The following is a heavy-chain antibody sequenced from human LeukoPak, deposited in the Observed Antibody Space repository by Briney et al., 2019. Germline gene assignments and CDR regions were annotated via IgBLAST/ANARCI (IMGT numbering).Heavy chain of an antibody. CDR1: GYTFTSYV. Sequence: GASVKVSCKASGYTFTSYVLNWVRQAPGQGFEWMGWINTNTGNPTYAQGFTGRFVFSLDTSVSTAYLQISSLKAEDTAVYYCARDQGGYIYKGIDYWGQGTLVTVSS. J-gene: IGHJ4*02. CDR3: ARDQGGYIYKGIDY. V-gene: IGHV7-4-1*02. CDR2: INTNTGNP. D-gene: IGHD5-24*01.